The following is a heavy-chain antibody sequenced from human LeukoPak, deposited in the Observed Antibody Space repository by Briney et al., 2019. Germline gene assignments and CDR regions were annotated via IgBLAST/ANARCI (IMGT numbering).Heavy chain of an antibody. CDR1: GGSINSSSYY. CDR2: IYYSGST. J-gene: IGHJ3*02. CDR3: ARVRITMIVVAHAMDAFDI. V-gene: IGHV4-61*01. D-gene: IGHD3-22*01. Sequence: PSETLSLTCTVSGGSINSSSYYWSWIRQPPGKGLEWIGYIYYSGSTNYNPSLKSRVTISVDTSKNHFSLKLSSVTAADTAVYYCARVRITMIVVAHAMDAFDIWGQGTMVTVSS.